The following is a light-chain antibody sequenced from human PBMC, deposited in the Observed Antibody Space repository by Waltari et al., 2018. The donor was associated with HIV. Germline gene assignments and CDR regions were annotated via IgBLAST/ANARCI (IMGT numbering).Light chain of an antibody. CDR1: ELLLHTDGKTY. V-gene: IGKV2D-29*01. J-gene: IGKJ4*01. Sequence: EIVMTQTPLSLSVTPGQPASISCKSSELLLHTDGKTYLYWDLQKPGQPPHLLISEVYKRCYGVPERFSGSGSGTDFTLRISPVEAEYIGVYYCMQSKQLPLTFGGGTKVEIK. CDR3: MQSKQLPLT. CDR2: EVY.